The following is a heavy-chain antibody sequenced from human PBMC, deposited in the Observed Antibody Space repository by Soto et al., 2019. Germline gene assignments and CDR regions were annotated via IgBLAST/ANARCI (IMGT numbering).Heavy chain of an antibody. V-gene: IGHV4-31*03. CDR1: GGSMSSNGHY. CDR2: IYYTGNT. J-gene: IGHJ4*02. Sequence: QVQLQESGPELVKPSQTLSLTCTVSGGSMSSNGHYWTWIGQHPGKGLEWIAYIYYTGNTYYNPSLKSRLSISVDTSKNQFSLNLRSVTAADTAVYYCAREQWGYDSWGQGTLVTVSS. CDR3: AREQWGYDS. D-gene: IGHD2-15*01.